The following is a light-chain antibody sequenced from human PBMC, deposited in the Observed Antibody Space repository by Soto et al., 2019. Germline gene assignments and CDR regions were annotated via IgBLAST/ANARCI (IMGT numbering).Light chain of an antibody. V-gene: IGLV1-40*01. CDR1: SSNIGPGYD. CDR3: QSYDSSLRVVL. CDR2: GNN. Sequence: QLVLTQPPSVCGAPGQRVTISCTGSSSNIGPGYDVHWYQQLPGTAPKVLIYGNNNRPSGVPDRFSGSKSGTSASLAITGLQAEDEGDYYCQSYDSSLRVVLFGGGTKLTVL. J-gene: IGLJ2*01.